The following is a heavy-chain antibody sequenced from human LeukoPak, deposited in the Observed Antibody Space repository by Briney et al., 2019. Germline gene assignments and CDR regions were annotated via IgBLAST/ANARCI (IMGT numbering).Heavy chain of an antibody. D-gene: IGHD6-19*01. Sequence: AGGSLRLSCAAAGFTFSSYSLNWVRQAPGKGLEWVSYISSSSSRTIYYADSVKGRFTISRDNAKNSVYLQMNSLRDEDTAAYYCARAGSGWYFDYWGQGTLVAVSS. CDR1: GFTFSSYS. V-gene: IGHV3-48*02. CDR3: ARAGSGWYFDY. CDR2: ISSSSSRTI. J-gene: IGHJ4*02.